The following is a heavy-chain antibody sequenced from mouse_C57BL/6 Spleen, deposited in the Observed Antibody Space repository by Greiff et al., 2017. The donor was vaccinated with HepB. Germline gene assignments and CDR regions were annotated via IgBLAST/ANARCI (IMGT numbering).Heavy chain of an antibody. CDR2: ISGGGGNT. J-gene: IGHJ1*03. CDR3: AGITTVVAWYFDV. V-gene: IGHV5-9*01. D-gene: IGHD1-1*01. Sequence: EVQGVESGGGLVKPGGSLKLSCAASGFTFSSYTMSWVRQTPEKRLEWVATISGGGGNTYYPDSVKGRFTISRDNAKNTLYLQMSSLRSEDTALYYCAGITTVVAWYFDVWGTGTTVTVSS. CDR1: GFTFSSYT.